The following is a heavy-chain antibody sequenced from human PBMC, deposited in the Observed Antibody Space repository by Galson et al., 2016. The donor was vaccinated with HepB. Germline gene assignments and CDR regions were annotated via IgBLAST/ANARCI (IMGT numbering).Heavy chain of an antibody. V-gene: IGHV3-30*18. D-gene: IGHD3-10*01. CDR2: ISYDGSHK. CDR3: AKGFQGYYYFYTDV. Sequence: SLRLSCAASGFTFSSYGMHWVRQAPGKGLEWVAVISYDGSHKYYADSVKGRFSITRDNSKNTLYLQMNSLRVEDTAVYYCAKGFQGYYYFYTDVWGKGTTVTVSS. CDR1: GFTFSSYG. J-gene: IGHJ6*03.